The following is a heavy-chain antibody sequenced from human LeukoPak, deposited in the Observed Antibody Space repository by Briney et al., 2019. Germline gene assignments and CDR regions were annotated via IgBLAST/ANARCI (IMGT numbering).Heavy chain of an antibody. CDR2: IYYSGST. CDR3: ARDDSGSYPFQH. Sequence: SETLSLTCTVSGGSISSSSYYWGWIRQPPGKGLEWIGSIYYSGSTYYNPSLKSRVTISVDTSKNQFSLKLSSVTAADTAVYYCARDDSGSYPFQHWGQGTLVTVSS. V-gene: IGHV4-39*07. J-gene: IGHJ1*01. D-gene: IGHD1-26*01. CDR1: GGSISSSSYY.